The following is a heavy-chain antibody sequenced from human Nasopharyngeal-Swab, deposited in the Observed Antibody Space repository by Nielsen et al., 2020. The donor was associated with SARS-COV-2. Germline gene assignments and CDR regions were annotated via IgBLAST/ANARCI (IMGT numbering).Heavy chain of an antibody. CDR2: TNHSGST. CDR3: ARRDPVVVVAALGIRLYDSTKFDP. Sequence: SQTLSLTCAVYGGSFSGYYWSWIRPPPGKGLEWIGETNHSGSTNYNPSLKSRVTISVDTSKNQFSLKLSSVTAADTAVYYCARRDPVVVVAALGIRLYDSTKFDPWGQGTLVTVSS. J-gene: IGHJ5*02. CDR1: GGSFSGYY. V-gene: IGHV4-34*01. D-gene: IGHD2-15*01.